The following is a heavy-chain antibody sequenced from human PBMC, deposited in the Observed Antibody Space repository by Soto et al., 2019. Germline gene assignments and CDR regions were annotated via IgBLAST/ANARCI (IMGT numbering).Heavy chain of an antibody. D-gene: IGHD5-12*01. J-gene: IGHJ4*02. Sequence: EVQLLESGGGFVQPGGSLRLSCAASGFSFSHYAMTWVRQAPGKGLEWVSTLSAGGGTTYFADSVKGRFTISRDNSKNTVYLQVNSLRAEDTAVYYCARDLRWLQLGGLDYWGQGTLVTVSS. CDR2: LSAGGGTT. V-gene: IGHV3-23*01. CDR1: GFSFSHYA. CDR3: ARDLRWLQLGGLDY.